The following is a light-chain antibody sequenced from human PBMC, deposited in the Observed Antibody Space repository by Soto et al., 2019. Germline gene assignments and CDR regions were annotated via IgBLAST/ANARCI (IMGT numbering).Light chain of an antibody. CDR1: QTISTY. CDR3: QQYNSHSPLT. CDR2: KAS. J-gene: IGKJ4*01. V-gene: IGKV1-5*03. Sequence: DIQMTQSPSSLSASVGDRVTISCRASQTISTYLNWYQQKPGKAPKLLIYKASGLESGVPSRFSGGGSGTDFTLTISSLQPDDFATYYCQQYNSHSPLTFGGGTKVDNK.